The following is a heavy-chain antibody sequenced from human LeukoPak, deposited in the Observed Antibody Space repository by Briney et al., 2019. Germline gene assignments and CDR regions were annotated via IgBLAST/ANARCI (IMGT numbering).Heavy chain of an antibody. Sequence: GGALRLSCAASGFTFSSYSMNWVRQAPGKGLEWVSYISSSSSTIYYADSVKGRFTISRDNAKNSLYLQMNSLRAEDTAVYYCAKGPTYSGYDSSDYWGQGTLVTVSS. CDR2: ISSSSSTI. J-gene: IGHJ4*02. CDR3: AKGPTYSGYDSSDY. V-gene: IGHV3-48*01. D-gene: IGHD5-12*01. CDR1: GFTFSSYS.